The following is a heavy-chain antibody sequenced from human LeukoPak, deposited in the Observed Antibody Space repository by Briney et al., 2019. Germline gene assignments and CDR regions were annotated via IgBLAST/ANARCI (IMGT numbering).Heavy chain of an antibody. V-gene: IGHV3-21*01. CDR1: GFTFSSYS. Sequence: GGSLRLSCAVSGFTFSSYSMNWVRQAPGKGLEWVSSISIISSYIYYADSVKGRLTISKDNAKNPLYLQMNSLRAEDTAVYYCARVPSYYDILTGYWKGVYFDYWGQGTLVTVSS. J-gene: IGHJ4*02. D-gene: IGHD3-9*01. CDR3: ARVPSYYDILTGYWKGVYFDY. CDR2: ISIISSYI.